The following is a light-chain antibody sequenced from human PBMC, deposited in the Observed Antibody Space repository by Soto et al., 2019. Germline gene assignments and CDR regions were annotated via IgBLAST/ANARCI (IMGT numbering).Light chain of an antibody. CDR2: GAS. CDR3: QQYGSSPQT. CDR1: QSVSSSY. Sequence: EIVLTQSPGTLSLSAGERATLSCRASQSVSSSYLAWYQQKSGQAPRLLIYGASSRATGIPDRFSGSGSGTDFTLTISRLEPEDFAVYYCQQYGSSPQTFGQGTKLEIK. J-gene: IGKJ2*01. V-gene: IGKV3-20*01.